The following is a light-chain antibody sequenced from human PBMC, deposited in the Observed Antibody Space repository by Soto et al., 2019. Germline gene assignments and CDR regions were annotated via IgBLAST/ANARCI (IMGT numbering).Light chain of an antibody. Sequence: QSVLTQPASVSGSPGQSITISCTGVSSDGGSYSLVSWYQQYPGKAPKLIIFEGSKRPSGISNRFSASKSVSTASLTISGLQAEDEAEYYCCSYSGSSTYVFGTGTKVTVL. CDR2: EGS. J-gene: IGLJ1*01. CDR3: CSYSGSSTYV. CDR1: SSDGGSYSL. V-gene: IGLV2-23*01.